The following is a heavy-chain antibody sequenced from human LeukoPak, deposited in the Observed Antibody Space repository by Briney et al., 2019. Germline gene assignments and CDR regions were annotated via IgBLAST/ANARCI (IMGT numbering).Heavy chain of an antibody. V-gene: IGHV3-30-3*01. J-gene: IGHJ4*02. CDR1: GFTFSSYA. CDR2: ISYDGSNK. D-gene: IGHD3-22*01. CDR3: ARDSSLVITTPGYFDY. Sequence: GGSLRLSCAASGFTFSSYAMHWVRQAPGKGLEWVAVISYDGSNKYYADSVKGRFTISRDNSKNTLYLQMNSLRAEDTAVYYCARDSSLVITTPGYFDYWGQGTLVTVSS.